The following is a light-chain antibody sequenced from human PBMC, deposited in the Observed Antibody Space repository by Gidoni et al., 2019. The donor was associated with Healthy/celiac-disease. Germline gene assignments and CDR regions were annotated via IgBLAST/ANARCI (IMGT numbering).Light chain of an antibody. J-gene: IGLJ3*02. Sequence: QSVLPQPPSASGTPGQRVTISCSGSSSNIGSNTVNWYQQLPGTAPKLLIYSNNQGHAGVPDRFSGSKSGTSASLAISGLQSEDEANYYCAAWDDSLNGWVFGGGTKLTVL. V-gene: IGLV1-44*01. CDR3: AAWDDSLNGWV. CDR2: SNN. CDR1: SSNIGSNT.